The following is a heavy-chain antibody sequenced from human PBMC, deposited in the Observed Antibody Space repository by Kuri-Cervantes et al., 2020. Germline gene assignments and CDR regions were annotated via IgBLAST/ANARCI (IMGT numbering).Heavy chain of an antibody. CDR2: ISYDGSNK. Sequence: GESLKISCAASGFTLSSYAMHWVRQAPGKGLEWVAVISYDGSNKYYADSVKGRFTISRDNSKNTLYLQMNSLRAEDTAVYYCAKDPTFSGWYFDYWGQGTLVTVSS. V-gene: IGHV3-30*04. J-gene: IGHJ4*02. CDR3: AKDPTFSGWYFDY. CDR1: GFTLSSYA. D-gene: IGHD6-19*01.